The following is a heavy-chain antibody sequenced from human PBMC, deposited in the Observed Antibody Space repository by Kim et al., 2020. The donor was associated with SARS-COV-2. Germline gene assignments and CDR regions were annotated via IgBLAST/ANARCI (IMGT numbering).Heavy chain of an antibody. J-gene: IGHJ4*02. CDR3: ARDGGQQLSYFDY. Sequence: YVDSVKGRVTIARDNAKNSLYLQMNSLRAEDMAVDDCARDGGQQLSYFDYWGQGTLVTVSS. V-gene: IGHV3-7*01. D-gene: IGHD6-13*01.